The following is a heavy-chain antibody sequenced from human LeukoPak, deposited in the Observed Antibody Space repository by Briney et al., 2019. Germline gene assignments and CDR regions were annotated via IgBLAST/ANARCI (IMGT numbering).Heavy chain of an antibody. CDR2: IIPISGTA. J-gene: IGHJ6*03. CDR1: GGTFSSHA. Sequence: GASVKVSCKASGGTFSSHAIAWVRQAPGQGPEWMGGIIPISGTADYAQKFQGRVTITTDQSTSTAYMELSSLTSDDTAVYYCARGLQYQLLKALRYYYMDVWGQGTMVTVSS. CDR3: ARGLQYQLLKALRYYYMDV. D-gene: IGHD2-2*01. V-gene: IGHV1-69*05.